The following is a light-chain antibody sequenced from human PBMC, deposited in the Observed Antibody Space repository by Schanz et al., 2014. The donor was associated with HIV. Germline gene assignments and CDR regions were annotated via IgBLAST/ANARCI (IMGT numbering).Light chain of an antibody. CDR3: QTWDTGTHVL. Sequence: QLVLTQSPSASASLGASVTLTCTLSSGHSNYAVAWHQQQPEKGPRYLMNLNSDGSHNKGDGIPDRFSGSSSGAERYLTISSLQSEDEADYYCQTWDTGTHVLFGGGTKLTVL. CDR2: LNSDGSH. J-gene: IGLJ2*01. V-gene: IGLV4-69*01. CDR1: SGHSNYA.